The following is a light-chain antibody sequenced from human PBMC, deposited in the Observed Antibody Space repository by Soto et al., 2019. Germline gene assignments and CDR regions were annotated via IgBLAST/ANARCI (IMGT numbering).Light chain of an antibody. J-gene: IGLJ2*01. Sequence: QLVLTQSPSASASLGASVKLTCTLSSGHNTYSIAWHQQQPEKGPRFLMKLKSDGSHSRGDGIPDRFSGSSSGAERYLTISSLQSEDGADYYCQTWATGIQVFGGGTKVTVL. CDR1: SGHNTYS. V-gene: IGLV4-69*01. CDR3: QTWATGIQV. CDR2: LKSDGSH.